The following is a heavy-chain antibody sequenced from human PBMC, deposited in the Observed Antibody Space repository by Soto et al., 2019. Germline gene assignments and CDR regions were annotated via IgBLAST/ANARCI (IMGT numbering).Heavy chain of an antibody. CDR2: ISAHNGNT. CDR3: ARGRYGDY. J-gene: IGHJ4*02. D-gene: IGHD1-1*01. V-gene: IGHV1-18*01. CDR1: GYAFTTYG. Sequence: QVHLVQSGAEVKKPGASVKVSCKGSGYAFTTYGITWVRQAPGQGLEWMGWISAHNGNTNYAQKLQGRVTETRDTSTSTAYMELRSLRSVDTAVYYCARGRYGDYWGQGAVVTVSS.